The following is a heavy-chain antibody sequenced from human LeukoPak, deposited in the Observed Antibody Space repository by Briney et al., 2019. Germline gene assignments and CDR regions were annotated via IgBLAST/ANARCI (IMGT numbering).Heavy chain of an antibody. D-gene: IGHD2-8*02. CDR1: GFTFDDYG. CDR3: ARGRTGYYFDY. V-gene: IGHV3-74*01. J-gene: IGHJ4*02. Sequence: GGSLRLSCAASGFTFDDYGMSWVRQSPGKGLEWLSRINTDGSSTIYAESVKGRFTISRDNAKNTLYLQMNSLRAEDTAVYYCARGRTGYYFDYWGQGSLVTVSS. CDR2: INTDGSST.